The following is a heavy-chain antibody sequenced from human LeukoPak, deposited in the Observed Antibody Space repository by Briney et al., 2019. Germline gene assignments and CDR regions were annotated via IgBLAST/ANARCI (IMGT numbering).Heavy chain of an antibody. CDR3: ATFYGDYEGWFDP. V-gene: IGHV4-59*01. J-gene: IGHJ5*02. CDR2: LYYSGST. D-gene: IGHD4-17*01. CDR1: GGSISNYY. Sequence: PSETLSLTCTVSGGSISNYYWSCIRQPPGKGLEWIQYLYYSGSTNYKPSLKSRVTIPVDTSKNQLSLKLSSVTAADTAVYYCATFYGDYEGWFDPWGQGTLVTVSS.